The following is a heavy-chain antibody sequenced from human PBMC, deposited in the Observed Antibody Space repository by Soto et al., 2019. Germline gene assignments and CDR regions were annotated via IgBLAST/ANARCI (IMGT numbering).Heavy chain of an antibody. CDR1: GCTFSSYA. J-gene: IGHJ4*02. V-gene: IGHV1-69*05. CDR2: IIPIFGTA. Sequence: SVKVSCKASGCTFSSYAISWVRQAPGQGLEWMGGIIPIFGTANYAQKFQGRVTMTTDTSTSTAYMELNSLTSEDTAVYYCARDVRVSNGWSGSDYWGQGTLVSVAS. CDR3: ARDVRVSNGWSGSDY. D-gene: IGHD6-19*01.